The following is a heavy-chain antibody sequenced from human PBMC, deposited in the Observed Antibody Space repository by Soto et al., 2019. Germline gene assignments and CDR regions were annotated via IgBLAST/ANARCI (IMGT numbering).Heavy chain of an antibody. CDR1: GGTFSSYA. CDR2: IIPIFGTA. V-gene: IGHV1-69*12. J-gene: IGHJ5*02. D-gene: IGHD3-9*01. CDR3: ARAPGPILTGGDWFDP. Sequence: QVQLVQSGAEVKKPGSSVKVSCKASGGTFSSYAISWVRQAPGQGLEWMGGIIPIFGTANYAQKFQGRVTITADESPSTAYMELSSLRCEDTAVYYCARAPGPILTGGDWFDPWGQGTLVTVSS.